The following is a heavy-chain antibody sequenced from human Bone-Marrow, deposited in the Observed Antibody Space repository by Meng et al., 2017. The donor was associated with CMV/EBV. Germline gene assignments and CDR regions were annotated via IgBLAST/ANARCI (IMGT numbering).Heavy chain of an antibody. CDR3: TTDQAEYYSGYET. CDR1: GFTFSNAW. Sequence: GESLKISCAASGFTFSNAWMSWVRQAPGKGLEWVGRIKSKTDGGTTDYAAPVKGRFTISRDDSKNTLYLQMNSLKTEDTAVYYCTTDQAEYYSGYETWGQRTLVTVSS. J-gene: IGHJ5*02. V-gene: IGHV3-15*01. CDR2: IKSKTDGGTT. D-gene: IGHD5-12*01.